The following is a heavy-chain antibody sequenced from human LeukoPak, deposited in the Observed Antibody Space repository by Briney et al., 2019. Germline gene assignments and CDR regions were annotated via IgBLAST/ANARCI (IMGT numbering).Heavy chain of an antibody. CDR3: AREARTPSLFDY. CDR2: IYYSGST. CDR1: GGSISSSSYY. V-gene: IGHV4-39*07. D-gene: IGHD6-6*01. Sequence: SETLSLTCTVSGGSISSSSYYWGWIRQPPGKGLEWIGSIYYSGSTYYNPSLKSRVTISVDTSKNQFSLKLSSVTAADTAVYYCAREARTPSLFDYWGQGTLVTVSS. J-gene: IGHJ4*02.